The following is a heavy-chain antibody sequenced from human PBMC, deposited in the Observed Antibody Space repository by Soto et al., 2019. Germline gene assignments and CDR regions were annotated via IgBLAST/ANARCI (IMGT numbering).Heavy chain of an antibody. V-gene: IGHV1-69*02. CDR2: IIPILGIA. J-gene: IGHJ3*02. D-gene: IGHD2-21*02. CDR1: GGTFSSYT. Sequence: ASVQVSCKASGGTFSSYTISWVRQAPGQGLEWMGRIIPILGIANYAQKFQGRVTITADKSTSTAYMELSSLRSEDTAVYFCARGSPGYCGGDCYSNAFDIWGQGTMVTVSS. CDR3: ARGSPGYCGGDCYSNAFDI.